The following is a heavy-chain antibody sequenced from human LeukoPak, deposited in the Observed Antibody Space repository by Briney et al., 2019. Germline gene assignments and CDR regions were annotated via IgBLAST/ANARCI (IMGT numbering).Heavy chain of an antibody. D-gene: IGHD5-12*01. CDR2: VSYSGGT. J-gene: IGHJ3*01. CDR1: GDSVSSHY. Sequence: SETLSLTCTVSGDSVSSHYWRWFRQTPGKGLEGIGYVSYSGGTNYNPSLKRRVSISLDTSKNQFSLKLSSPAAADPAVYYCARAPMAITTSAFPDAFDFWGQGTMVTVSS. V-gene: IGHV4-59*02. CDR3: ARAPMAITTSAFPDAFDF.